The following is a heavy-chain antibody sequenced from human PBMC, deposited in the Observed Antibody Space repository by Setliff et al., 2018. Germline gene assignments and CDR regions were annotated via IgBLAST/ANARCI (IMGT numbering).Heavy chain of an antibody. CDR3: ANAEVVVAP. V-gene: IGHV1-2*06. CDR1: GYTFNNYF. J-gene: IGHJ4*02. Sequence: GASVKVSCKASGYTFNNYFLHWVRQAPGQGLEWMGRFHPYSGHTNYAQNFQGRVTMTMDASITTAYMELRRLKSDDTAVYYCANAEVVVAPWGQGTLVTVSS. D-gene: IGHD2-15*01. CDR2: FHPYSGHT.